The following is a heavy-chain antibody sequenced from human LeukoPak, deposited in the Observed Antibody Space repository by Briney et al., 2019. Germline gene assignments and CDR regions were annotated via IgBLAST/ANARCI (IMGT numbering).Heavy chain of an antibody. V-gene: IGHV3-21*01. J-gene: IGHJ3*02. Sequence: PGGSLRLSCAASGFTFSSYSMNWVRQAPGKGLEWVSSISSSSSYIYYADSVKGRFTISRDNAKNSLYLQMNSLRAEDTAVYYCARSHGSPNYYGSGSYGVYAFDIWGQGTMVTVSS. D-gene: IGHD3-10*01. CDR1: GFTFSSYS. CDR2: ISSSSSYI. CDR3: ARSHGSPNYYGSGSYGVYAFDI.